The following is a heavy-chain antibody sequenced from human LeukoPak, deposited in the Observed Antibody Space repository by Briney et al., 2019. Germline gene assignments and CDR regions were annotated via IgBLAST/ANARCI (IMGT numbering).Heavy chain of an antibody. J-gene: IGHJ5*02. CDR2: IYYSGST. V-gene: IGHV4-59*11. D-gene: IGHD6-13*01. Sequence: SETLSLTCTVSGGSISSHYWSWIRQPPGKGLEWIGYIYYSGSTNYNPSLKSRVTISVDTSKNQFSLKLSSVTAADTAVYYCAREAARDNWFDPWGQGTLVTVSS. CDR1: GGSISSHY. CDR3: AREAARDNWFDP.